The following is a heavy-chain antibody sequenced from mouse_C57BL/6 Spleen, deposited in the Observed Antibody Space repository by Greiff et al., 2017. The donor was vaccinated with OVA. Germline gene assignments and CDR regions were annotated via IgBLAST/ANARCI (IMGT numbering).Heavy chain of an antibody. D-gene: IGHD2-4*01. V-gene: IGHV1-82*01. CDR2: IYPGDGDT. J-gene: IGHJ3*01. Sequence: VQLQQSGPELVKPGASVKISCKASGYAFSSSWMNWVKQRPGKGLEWIGRIYPGDGDTNYNGKFKGKATLTADKSSSTAYMQLSSLTSEDSSVYFCARWDDYDGDRCAYWGQGTLVTVSA. CDR3: ARWDDYDGDRCAY. CDR1: GYAFSSSW.